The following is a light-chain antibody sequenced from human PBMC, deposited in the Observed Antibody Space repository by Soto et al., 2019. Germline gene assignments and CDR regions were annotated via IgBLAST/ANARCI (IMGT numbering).Light chain of an antibody. CDR2: GAS. Sequence: VFTDSACTVCLYPGVRATFSCRASQSVRSNYLAWYQQKPGQAPRLLIYGASNRATGIPDRFSGSGSGTDFTLTITRLEPEDFAVYYCQRYDSSRTFGQGTKVDIK. J-gene: IGKJ1*01. CDR1: QSVRSNY. V-gene: IGKV3-20*01. CDR3: QRYDSSRT.